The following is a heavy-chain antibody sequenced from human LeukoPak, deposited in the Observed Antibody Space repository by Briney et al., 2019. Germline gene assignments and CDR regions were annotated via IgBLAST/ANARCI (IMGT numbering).Heavy chain of an antibody. CDR3: ARGANRDIAAAGTSPIPAKYYFDY. J-gene: IGHJ4*02. CDR1: GASISNTIDY. Sequence: SETLSLTCTVSGASISNTIDYWSWIRQPPGKGLEWIGEINHSGSTNYNPSLKSRVTISVDTSKNQFSLKLSSVTAADTAVYYCARGANRDIAAAGTSPIPAKYYFDYWGQGTLVTVSS. D-gene: IGHD6-13*01. V-gene: IGHV4-39*07. CDR2: INHSGST.